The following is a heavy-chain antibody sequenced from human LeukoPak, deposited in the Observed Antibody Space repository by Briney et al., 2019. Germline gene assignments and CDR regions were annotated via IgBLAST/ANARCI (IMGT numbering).Heavy chain of an antibody. D-gene: IGHD6-13*01. Sequence: SVKVSCKASGGTFSSYAISWERQAPGQGLEWMGRIIPIFGTANYAQKFQGRVTITTDESTSTAYMELSSLRSEDTAVYYCARDIIAAAGDVYFDYWGQGTLVTVSS. CDR3: ARDIIAAAGDVYFDY. J-gene: IGHJ4*02. CDR1: GGTFSSYA. V-gene: IGHV1-69*05. CDR2: IIPIFGTA.